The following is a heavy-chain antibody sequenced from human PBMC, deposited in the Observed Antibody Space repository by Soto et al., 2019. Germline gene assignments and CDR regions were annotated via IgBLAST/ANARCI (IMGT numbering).Heavy chain of an antibody. CDR2: ISYDGRDK. CDR1: GFTFSSYA. J-gene: IGHJ4*02. CDR3: ARDGSRAAADYYFDD. Sequence: LRLSCAVSGFTFSSYAMHWVRQAPGKGLEWVAVISYDGRDKYYADSVKGRLTISRDNSKNTLYLQMNSLRAEDTAVYYCARDGSRAAADYYFDDWGQGTPVTVSS. D-gene: IGHD6-13*01. V-gene: IGHV3-30*04.